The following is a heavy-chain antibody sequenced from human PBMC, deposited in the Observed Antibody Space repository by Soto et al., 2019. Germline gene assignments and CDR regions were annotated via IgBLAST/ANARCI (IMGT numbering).Heavy chain of an antibody. CDR3: ARWSYLDY. CDR2: ISGSDGKT. D-gene: IGHD3-3*01. V-gene: IGHV3-23*01. CDR1: GFSFGSYA. J-gene: IGHJ4*02. Sequence: SLSCAASGFSFGSYALSWVRQAPGKGLEWVSTISGSDGKTFYADAMKGRFSISRDTSQNTLYLQMNSLRADDTAIYYCARWSYLDYWGQGTRVTVSS.